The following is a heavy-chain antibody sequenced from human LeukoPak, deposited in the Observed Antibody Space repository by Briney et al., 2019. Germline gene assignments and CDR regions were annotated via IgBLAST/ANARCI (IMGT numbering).Heavy chain of an antibody. V-gene: IGHV3-30*18. J-gene: IGHJ4*02. CDR3: AKDRGSWTDLSSYYFDY. Sequence: GGSLRLSCAASGFTFSSYGMHWVRQAPGKGLEWVAVISYDGSNKYYADSVKGRFTISRDNSKNTLYLQVNSLRAEDTAVYYCAKDRGSWTDLSSYYFDYWGQGTLVTVSS. D-gene: IGHD6-13*01. CDR2: ISYDGSNK. CDR1: GFTFSSYG.